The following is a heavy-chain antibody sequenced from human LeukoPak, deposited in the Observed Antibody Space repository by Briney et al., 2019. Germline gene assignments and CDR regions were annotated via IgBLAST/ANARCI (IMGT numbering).Heavy chain of an antibody. Sequence: ASVKVSCKASGYTFTGYYMHWVRQAPGQGLEWMGWINPNSGGTNYAQKFQGRVTMTRDTSISTAYMDLSRLRSDDTAVYYCARGWSYYGSGSYYIDPHFDYWGQGTLVTVSS. CDR2: INPNSGGT. D-gene: IGHD3-10*01. J-gene: IGHJ4*02. CDR1: GYTFTGYY. CDR3: ARGWSYYGSGSYYIDPHFDY. V-gene: IGHV1-2*02.